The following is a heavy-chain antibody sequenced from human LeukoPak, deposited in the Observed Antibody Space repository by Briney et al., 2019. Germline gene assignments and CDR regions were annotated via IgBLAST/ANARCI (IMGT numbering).Heavy chain of an antibody. CDR2: INPSGGST. D-gene: IGHD3-22*01. Sequence: ASVKVSCKASGYTLTDYYVHWVRQAPGQGLEWMGIINPSGGSTSYAQKFQGRVTMTRDTSTSTVYMELSSLRSEDTAVYYCARVHYDSTGYFTSYDYWGQGTLVTVSS. CDR1: GYTLTDYY. J-gene: IGHJ4*02. V-gene: IGHV1-46*01. CDR3: ARVHYDSTGYFTSYDY.